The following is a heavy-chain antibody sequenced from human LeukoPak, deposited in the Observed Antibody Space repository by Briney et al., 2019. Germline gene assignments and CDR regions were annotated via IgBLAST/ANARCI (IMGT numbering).Heavy chain of an antibody. CDR3: AKVGTKVVVRSLFDY. J-gene: IGHJ4*02. D-gene: IGHD2-15*01. V-gene: IGHV3-23*01. Sequence: QPGGSLRLPCAASGFTFSSYAMSWVRQAPGKGLEWVSAISGSGGSTYYADSVKGRFTISRDNSKNTLYLQMNSLRAEDTAVYYCAKVGTKVVVRSLFDYWGQGTLVTVSS. CDR1: GFTFSSYA. CDR2: ISGSGGST.